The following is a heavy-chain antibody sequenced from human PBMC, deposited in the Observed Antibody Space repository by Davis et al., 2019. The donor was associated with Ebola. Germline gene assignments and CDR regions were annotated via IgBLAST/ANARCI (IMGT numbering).Heavy chain of an antibody. CDR3: ARDRPLDFFFGDYYGMDV. V-gene: IGHV3-30-3*01. Sequence: GESLKISCAASGFTFSSYAMHWVRQAPGKGLEWVAVISYDGSNKYYADSAKGRFTISRDNAKNSLYLQMNSLRAEDTAVYSCARDRPLDFFFGDYYGMDVWGQGTTVTVSS. CDR2: ISYDGSNK. J-gene: IGHJ6*02. CDR1: GFTFSSYA. D-gene: IGHD3-16*01.